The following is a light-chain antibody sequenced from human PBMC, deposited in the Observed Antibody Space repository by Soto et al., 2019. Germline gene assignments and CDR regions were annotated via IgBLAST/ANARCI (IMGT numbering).Light chain of an antibody. CDR3: QQYTGT. Sequence: DIQMTQSPSTLSASVADRVTITCRASQGIGNWLAWYQQKPGKAPKRGIYKATNIESGVPSRFSGSGSGTDFTLTLSSLQPDYFSTYYCQQYTGTFGQGTKVEIK. CDR2: KAT. V-gene: IGKV1-5*03. CDR1: QGIGNW. J-gene: IGKJ1*01.